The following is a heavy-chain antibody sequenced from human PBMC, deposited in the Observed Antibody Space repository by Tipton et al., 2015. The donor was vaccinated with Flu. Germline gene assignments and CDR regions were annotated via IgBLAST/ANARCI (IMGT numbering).Heavy chain of an antibody. D-gene: IGHD3-3*01. CDR2: IYTNGDI. Sequence: LRLSCTASDGSFNGYFWTWIRQPAGKGLEWIGRIYTNGDIAYNPSLQSRVILSVDASKNQFSLKLRSVTAAATAVYFCARDDLVWSRGFQCNGVDVWGQGTAVTVSS. CDR3: ARDDLVWSRGFQCNGVDV. V-gene: IGHV4-4*07. J-gene: IGHJ6*02. CDR1: DGSFNGYF.